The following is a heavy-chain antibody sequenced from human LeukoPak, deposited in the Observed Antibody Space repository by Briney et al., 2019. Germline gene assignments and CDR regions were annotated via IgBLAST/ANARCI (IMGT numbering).Heavy chain of an antibody. V-gene: IGHV3-9*01. CDR2: ISWNSGST. Sequence: GGSLRLSCAASGFTFDDYAMHWVRQAPGKGLKWVSGISWNSGSTGYADSVKGRFTISRDNAKNSLYLQMNSLRAEDTALYYCAKDRSIAAAGILDYWGQGTLVTVSS. CDR3: AKDRSIAAAGILDY. J-gene: IGHJ4*02. D-gene: IGHD6-13*01. CDR1: GFTFDDYA.